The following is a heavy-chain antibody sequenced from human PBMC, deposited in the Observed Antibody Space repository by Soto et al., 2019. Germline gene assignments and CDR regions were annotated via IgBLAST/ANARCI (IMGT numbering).Heavy chain of an antibody. D-gene: IGHD6-6*01. Sequence: PGEPLKISCKGSGYSFTSYWISWVRQMPGKGLEWMGRIDPSDSYTNYSPSFQGHVTISADKSISTAYLQWTSLKASDTAMYYCARVTQLVVSWFDPWGQGTLVTVSS. V-gene: IGHV5-10-1*01. CDR1: GYSFTSYW. CDR3: ARVTQLVVSWFDP. CDR2: IDPSDSYT. J-gene: IGHJ5*02.